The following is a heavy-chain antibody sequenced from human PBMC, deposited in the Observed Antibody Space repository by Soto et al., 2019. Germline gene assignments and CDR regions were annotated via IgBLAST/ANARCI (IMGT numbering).Heavy chain of an antibody. J-gene: IGHJ4*02. CDR3: VSTIQPGPPTSSHY. D-gene: IGHD5-18*01. CDR1: GFTFGDHY. CDR2: IRNKAHSYST. V-gene: IGHV3-72*01. Sequence: PGGSLRLSCAVSGFTFGDHYIDWVRQAPGKGLEWVGRIRNKAHSYSTVYAASVKGRLTFSRDDSKNSVYLQMNSLKTEDTAVYYCVSTIQPGPPTSSHYSCQGLLVTLFS.